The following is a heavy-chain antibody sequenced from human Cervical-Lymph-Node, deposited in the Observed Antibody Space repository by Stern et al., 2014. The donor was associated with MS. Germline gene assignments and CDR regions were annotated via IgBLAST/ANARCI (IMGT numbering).Heavy chain of an antibody. CDR1: GFTFSSYA. CDR3: ARALGYCSSTSCPYYYYGMDV. D-gene: IGHD2-2*01. J-gene: IGHJ6*02. CDR2: ISYDGSNK. V-gene: IGHV3-30-3*01. Sequence: VQLVESGGGVVQPGRSLRLSCAASGFTFSSYAMHWVRQAPGKVLEWVAVISYDGSNKYYADSVKGRFTISRDNSKNTLYLQMNSLRAEDTAVYYCARALGYCSSTSCPYYYYGMDVWGQGTTVTVSS.